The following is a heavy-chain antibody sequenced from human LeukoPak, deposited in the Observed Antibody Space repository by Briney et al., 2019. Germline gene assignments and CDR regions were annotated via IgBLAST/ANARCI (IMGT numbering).Heavy chain of an antibody. CDR3: ARDRGSRWFGPIDY. V-gene: IGHV3-33*01. Sequence: SGRSLRLSCAASGFTFSSHGMHWVRQAPGKGLEWVAVIWNDGSNTYHADSVKGRFTISRDNSKNTLDLQMNSLRAEDTAVYYCARDRGSRWFGPIDYWGQGTLVTVSP. CDR2: IWNDGSNT. J-gene: IGHJ4*02. CDR1: GFTFSSHG. D-gene: IGHD6-13*01.